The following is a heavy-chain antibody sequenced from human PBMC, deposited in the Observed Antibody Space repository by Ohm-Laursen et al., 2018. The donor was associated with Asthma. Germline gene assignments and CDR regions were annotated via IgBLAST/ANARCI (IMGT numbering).Heavy chain of an antibody. D-gene: IGHD5-12*01. V-gene: IGHV3-30*03. CDR2: ISYDGSAK. CDR1: GFTFSSYG. Sequence: SLRLSCAAPGFTFSSYGMHWVRQAPGKGLEWVAVISYDGSAKYYADSVKGRFTISRDNSRNTLYLQMNSLRAEDTAVYYCARARTDIVATIDAYWGQGTLVTVSS. J-gene: IGHJ4*02. CDR3: ARARTDIVATIDAY.